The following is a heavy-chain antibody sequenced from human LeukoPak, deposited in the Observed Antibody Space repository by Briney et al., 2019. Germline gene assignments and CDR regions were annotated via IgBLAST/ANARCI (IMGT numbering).Heavy chain of an antibody. CDR1: GGTFSSYA. V-gene: IGHV1-69*13. J-gene: IGHJ5*02. D-gene: IGHD6-6*01. CDR3: ARDYNEAARPDNWFDP. Sequence: GASVKVSCKASGGTFSSYAISWVRQAPGQGLEWMGGIIPIFGTANYAQKFQGRVTITADGSTSTAYMELSSLRSEDTAVYYCARDYNEAARPDNWFDPWGQGTLVTVSS. CDR2: IIPIFGTA.